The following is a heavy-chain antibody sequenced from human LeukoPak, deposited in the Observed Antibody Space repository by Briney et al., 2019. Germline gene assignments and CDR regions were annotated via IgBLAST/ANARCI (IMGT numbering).Heavy chain of an antibody. Sequence: SETLSLTCAVYGGSFSGYYWSWIRQPPGKGLEWIGEINHSGSTNYNPSLKSRVTISVDTSKNQFSLKLGSVTAADTAVYYCARVDYYGSGSYYNRNWFDPWGQGTLVTVSS. J-gene: IGHJ5*02. CDR1: GGSFSGYY. CDR3: ARVDYYGSGSYYNRNWFDP. V-gene: IGHV4-34*01. D-gene: IGHD3-10*01. CDR2: INHSGST.